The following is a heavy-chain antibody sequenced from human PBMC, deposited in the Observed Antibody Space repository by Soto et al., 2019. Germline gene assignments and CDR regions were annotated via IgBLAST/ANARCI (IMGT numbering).Heavy chain of an antibody. CDR2: ISFDGSTK. CDR1: GFTSSSYV. CDR3: ARGVFYYYGRSGYSPDY. Sequence: QVQLVESGGGVVQPGRSLRLSCEGSGFTSSSYVMHWVRQAPGKGLEWVALISFDGSTKNYADSVKGRFTNSRDNSKNMMYLRINGMEPEDTASYYCARGVFYYYGRSGYSPDYWGQGTLVTVSS. J-gene: IGHJ4*02. D-gene: IGHD3-22*01. V-gene: IGHV3-30-3*01.